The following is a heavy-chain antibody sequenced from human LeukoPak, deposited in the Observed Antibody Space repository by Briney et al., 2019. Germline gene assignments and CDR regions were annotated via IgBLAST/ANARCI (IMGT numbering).Heavy chain of an antibody. CDR1: GGSISSYY. Sequence: SETLSLTCTVSGGSISSYYWSWIRQPPGKGLEWIGYIYYSGSTNYNPSLESRVTISIDTSKNQFSLTVRSVTAADAAFYYCARTGEKRISGSGSYYRGRPIDYWGQGTLVTVSS. V-gene: IGHV4-59*12. CDR3: ARTGEKRISGSGSYYRGRPIDY. J-gene: IGHJ4*02. CDR2: IYYSGST. D-gene: IGHD3-10*01.